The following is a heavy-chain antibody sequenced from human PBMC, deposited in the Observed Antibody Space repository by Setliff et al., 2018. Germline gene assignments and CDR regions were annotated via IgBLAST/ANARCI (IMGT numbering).Heavy chain of an antibody. Sequence: PGGSLRLSCVASTFTFSKYAITWVRQAPGKGLEWVSSIGASGDRTYYADSVKGRFTISRDNSRNSLYLQMDSLRHGDMAVYYCVRGNYDNEDYREYFRHWGQGVLVTVSS. D-gene: IGHD3-22*01. V-gene: IGHV3-23*01. CDR1: TFTFSKYA. J-gene: IGHJ1*01. CDR2: IGASGDRT. CDR3: VRGNYDNEDYREYFRH.